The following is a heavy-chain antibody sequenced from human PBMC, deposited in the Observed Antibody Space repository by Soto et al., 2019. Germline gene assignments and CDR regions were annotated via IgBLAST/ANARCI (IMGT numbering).Heavy chain of an antibody. CDR3: ARDRSADRFVQYFQH. D-gene: IGHD6-19*01. CDR2: ISSGSDSI. J-gene: IGHJ1*01. V-gene: IGHV3-21*01. CDR1: GFIFTSYS. Sequence: GGSLRLSCVASGFIFTSYSMVWVRLAPGKGLEWVASISSGSDSIFYADSVKGRFTVSRDNAKNSLFLQMNNLRAEDTAVYFCARDRSADRFVQYFQHWGQGTQVTVS.